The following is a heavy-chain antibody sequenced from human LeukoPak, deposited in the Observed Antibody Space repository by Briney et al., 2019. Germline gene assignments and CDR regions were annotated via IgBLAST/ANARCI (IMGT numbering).Heavy chain of an antibody. CDR1: GYPFTSYY. Sequence: GASVKVSCKASGYPFTSYYMHWVRQAPGQGLEWMGIINPSGGSTSYAQKFQGRVTMTRDTSTSTVYMELSSLRSEDTAVYYCARDGCTSIICSAGGNWFDPWGLGTPVTVSS. V-gene: IGHV1-46*01. CDR2: INPSGGST. J-gene: IGHJ5*02. CDR3: ARDGCTSIICSAGGNWFDP. D-gene: IGHD2-2*01.